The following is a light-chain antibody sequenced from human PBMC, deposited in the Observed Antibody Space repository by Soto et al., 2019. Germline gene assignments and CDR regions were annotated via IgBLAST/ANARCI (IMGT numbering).Light chain of an antibody. CDR3: QQYSSYWT. J-gene: IGKJ1*01. CDR1: QSVSSRY. V-gene: IGKV3-20*01. CDR2: GTS. Sequence: EIVLTQSPGTLSLSPGDRATLACRASQSVSSRYLAWYQQTPGQAPRLLIYGTSHRATGIPDRFSGSGSGTDFTLTINRLEPEDFAVYYCQQYSSYWTFAQGTKVEIK.